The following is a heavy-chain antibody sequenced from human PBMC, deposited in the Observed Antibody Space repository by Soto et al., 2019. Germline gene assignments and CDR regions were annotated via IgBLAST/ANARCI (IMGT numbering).Heavy chain of an antibody. CDR2: ISGSGGST. Sequence: GGSLRLSCAASGFTFSSYAMSWVRQAPGKGLEWVSAISGSGGSTYYADSVKGRFTISRDNSKNTLYLQVNSLRAEDTAVYYCAKGLILSSSPNFDYWGQGTLVTVSS. J-gene: IGHJ4*02. V-gene: IGHV3-23*01. CDR3: AKGLILSSSPNFDY. CDR1: GFTFSSYA. D-gene: IGHD6-13*01.